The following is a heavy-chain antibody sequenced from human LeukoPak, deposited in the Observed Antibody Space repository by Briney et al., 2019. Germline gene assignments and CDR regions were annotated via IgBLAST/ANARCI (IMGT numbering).Heavy chain of an antibody. J-gene: IGHJ5*02. V-gene: IGHV3-23*01. CDR1: GFTFSSYA. CDR2: ISGSGGST. D-gene: IGHD3-10*01. Sequence: GGSLRLSCAASGFTFSSYAMSWVRQAPGKGLEWVSAISGSGGSTYYADSVKGRFTIFRDNSKNTLYLQMNSLRAEDTAVYYCAKDMRGSGFNWFDPWGQGTLVTVSS. CDR3: AKDMRGSGFNWFDP.